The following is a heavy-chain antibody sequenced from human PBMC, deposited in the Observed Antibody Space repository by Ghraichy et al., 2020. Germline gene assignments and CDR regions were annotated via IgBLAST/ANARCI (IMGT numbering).Heavy chain of an antibody. CDR3: AKAWGYCVGGVCPPYNWFDP. J-gene: IGHJ5*02. CDR1: GFTFDSYA. V-gene: IGHV3-23*01. Sequence: LSLTCAASGFTFDSYAMTWVRQAPGKGLEWVSGISGDGGNTYYADSVKGRFTISRDNSRNTLFLQMTSLRAEDTAVYYCAKAWGYCVGGVCPPYNWFDPWGQGTLVTVSS. CDR2: ISGDGGNT. D-gene: IGHD2-21*01.